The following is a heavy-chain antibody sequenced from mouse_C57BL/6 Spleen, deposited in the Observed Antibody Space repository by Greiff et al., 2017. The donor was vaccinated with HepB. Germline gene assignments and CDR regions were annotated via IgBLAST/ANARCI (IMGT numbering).Heavy chain of an antibody. CDR2: IWSGGST. V-gene: IGHV2-2*01. Sequence: VHLVESGPGLVQPSQSLSITCTVSGFSLTSYGVHWVRQSPGKGLEWLGVIWSGGSTDYNAAFISRLSISKDNSKSQVFFKMNSLQADDTAIYYCARRTPYYSNRGYFDVWGTGTTVTVSS. D-gene: IGHD2-5*01. CDR1: GFSLTSYG. CDR3: ARRTPYYSNRGYFDV. J-gene: IGHJ1*03.